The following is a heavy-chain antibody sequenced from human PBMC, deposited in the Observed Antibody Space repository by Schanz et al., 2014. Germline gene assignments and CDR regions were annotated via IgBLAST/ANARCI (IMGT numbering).Heavy chain of an antibody. CDR2: ISGGGGGYR. V-gene: IGHV3-66*01. CDR1: GFTVSNNY. J-gene: IGHJ5*02. D-gene: IGHD2-15*01. CDR3: VKEEWWRFDP. Sequence: EVQLGESGGGLVQPGGSLRLSCAASGFTVSNNYMSWVRQPPGKGLEWVSTISGGGGGYRPYADSVKGRFTISRDNSKNTLYLEMNSLRAEDTAQYHCVKEEWWRFDPWGQGTLVTVSS.